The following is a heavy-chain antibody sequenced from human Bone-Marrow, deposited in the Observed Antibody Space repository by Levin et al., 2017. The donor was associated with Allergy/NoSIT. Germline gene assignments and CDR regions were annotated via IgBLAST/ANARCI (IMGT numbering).Heavy chain of an antibody. J-gene: IGHJ3*02. V-gene: IGHV3-23*01. Sequence: GGSLRLSCTASGFSFSNYAMGWVRQAPGQGLEWVSTITSSGGSTDHADSVRGRFIISRDNSKNTLNLQMTSLRADDTAVYYCAKGSPVVLGAFDIWGQGTMVTVSS. CDR1: GFSFSNYA. CDR3: AKGSPVVLGAFDI. CDR2: ITSSGGST. D-gene: IGHD3-10*01.